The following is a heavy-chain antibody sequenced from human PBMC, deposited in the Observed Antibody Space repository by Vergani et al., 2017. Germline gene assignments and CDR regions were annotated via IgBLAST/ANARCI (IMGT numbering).Heavy chain of an antibody. CDR3: AKVHYDYGDFNYYYYGMDV. CDR2: ISGSGGST. D-gene: IGHD4-17*01. J-gene: IGHJ6*02. CDR1: GFTFTNYA. Sequence: EVQLLESGGGLVQPGGSLRLSCAASGFTFTNYALSWVRQAPGKGLEWVSTISGSGGSTYYADSVKGRFTISRDNSKNTLYLQMNSLRAEDTAVYYCAKVHYDYGDFNYYYYGMDVWGQGTTVTVSS. V-gene: IGHV3-23*01.